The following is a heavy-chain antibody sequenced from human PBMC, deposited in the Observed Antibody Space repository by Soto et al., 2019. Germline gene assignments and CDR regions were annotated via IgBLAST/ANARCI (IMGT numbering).Heavy chain of an antibody. CDR2: ISAYNGNT. CDR3: ARATPSGSSYYYYGMDV. J-gene: IGHJ6*02. D-gene: IGHD5-12*01. V-gene: IGHV1-18*01. Sequence: ASVKVSCKASGYTFTSYGISWVRQAPGQGLEWMGWISAYNGNTNYAQKLQGRVTMTTDTSTSTAYMELRSLRSDDTAVYYCARATPSGSSYYYYGMDVWGQGTTVTVSS. CDR1: GYTFTSYG.